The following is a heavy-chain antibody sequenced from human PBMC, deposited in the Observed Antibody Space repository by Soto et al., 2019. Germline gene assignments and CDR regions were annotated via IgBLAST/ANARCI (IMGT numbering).Heavy chain of an antibody. J-gene: IGHJ5*02. Sequence: QVQLQESGPGLVKTSETRSLTCTVSGGSISSYYWSWIRQPPGKGLEWTGYIYYSGSTNYNPSLKSRVTISVDTSKNQFSLKLSSVTAADTAVYYCARVYYDFWSGLNNWFDPWGQGTLVTVSS. V-gene: IGHV4-59*01. CDR1: GGSISSYY. CDR3: ARVYYDFWSGLNNWFDP. D-gene: IGHD3-3*01. CDR2: IYYSGST.